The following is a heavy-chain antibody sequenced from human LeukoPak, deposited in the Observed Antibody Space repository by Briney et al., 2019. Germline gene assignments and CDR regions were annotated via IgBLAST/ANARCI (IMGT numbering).Heavy chain of an antibody. V-gene: IGHV3-21*01. CDR2: ISSSSYI. J-gene: IGHJ2*01. Sequence: PGGSLRLSCAASGFTFSSYSMNWVRQAPGKGLEWVSSISSSSYIYYADSVKGRFTISRDNAKNSLYLQMNSLRAEDTAVYYCARWDRYSSSWDPYWYFDLWGRGTLVTVSS. CDR1: GFTFSSYS. D-gene: IGHD6-13*01. CDR3: ARWDRYSSSWDPYWYFDL.